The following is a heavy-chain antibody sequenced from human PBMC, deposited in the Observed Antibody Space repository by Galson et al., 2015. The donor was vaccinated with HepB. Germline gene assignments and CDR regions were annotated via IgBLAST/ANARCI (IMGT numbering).Heavy chain of an antibody. CDR2: ISGSGGST. CDR3: AKDWGRGSGSYYYFDH. V-gene: IGHV3-23*01. J-gene: IGHJ4*02. CDR1: GITFSDYA. Sequence: SLRLSCAASGITFSDYAMSWVRQAPGKGLEWVSGISGSGGSTYYGDFVKGRLIISRDNSKNTLYLQMNSLRAEDTAVYYCAKDWGRGSGSYYYFDHWGQGTLVTVSS. D-gene: IGHD3-10*01.